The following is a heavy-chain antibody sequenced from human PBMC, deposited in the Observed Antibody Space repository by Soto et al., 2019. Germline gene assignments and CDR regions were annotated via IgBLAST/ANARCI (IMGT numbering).Heavy chain of an antibody. J-gene: IGHJ6*02. D-gene: IGHD3-22*01. Sequence: QVQLQESGPGLVKPSQTLSLTCTVSDGSISSGGYYWSWIRQHPGKGLEWIGYIYYSGSTYYNPSLKSRVTISVDTSKNQFSLKLSSVTAADTAVYHCARVSPYYDRSGVFMDVWGQGTTVTVSS. CDR1: DGSISSGGYY. V-gene: IGHV4-31*03. CDR3: ARVSPYYDRSGVFMDV. CDR2: IYYSGST.